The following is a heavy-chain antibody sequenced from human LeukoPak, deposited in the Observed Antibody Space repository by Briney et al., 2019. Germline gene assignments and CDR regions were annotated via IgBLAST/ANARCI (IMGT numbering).Heavy chain of an antibody. Sequence: GASVKVSCKASGYTFTAYYMHWVRQAPGQGLEWMGWINPNSGGTNYAQKLQGRVTMTRDTSISTAYMELSRLRSDDTAVYYCARDEFRQTTYGDYMDVWGKGTTVTVSS. V-gene: IGHV1-2*02. D-gene: IGHD2/OR15-2a*01. CDR3: ARDEFRQTTYGDYMDV. J-gene: IGHJ6*03. CDR1: GYTFTAYY. CDR2: INPNSGGT.